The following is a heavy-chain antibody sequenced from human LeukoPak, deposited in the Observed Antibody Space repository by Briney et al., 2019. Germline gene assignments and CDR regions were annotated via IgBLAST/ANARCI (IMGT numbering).Heavy chain of an antibody. CDR3: ARAPRGHLPRPYYYDSSGRAGIDY. Sequence: SETLSLTCTVSGESISGFYWTWIRQPPGKGLEWIGYIYYSGSTNYNPSLKSRVTISVDTSKNQFSLKLSSVTAADTAVYYCARAPRGHLPRPYYYDSSGRAGIDYWGQGTLVTVSS. J-gene: IGHJ4*02. D-gene: IGHD3-22*01. V-gene: IGHV4-59*12. CDR2: IYYSGST. CDR1: GESISGFY.